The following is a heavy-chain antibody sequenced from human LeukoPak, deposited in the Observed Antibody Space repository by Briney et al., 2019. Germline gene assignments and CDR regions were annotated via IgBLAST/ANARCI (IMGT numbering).Heavy chain of an antibody. Sequence: SETLSLTCTVSGGSISSYYWSWIRQPAGKGLEWIGRIYTRGSTNYNPSLKSRVTMSVDTSKNQFSLKLSSVTAADTAVYYCARGPYYDILTGYSIGTGYFDYWGQGTLVTVSS. J-gene: IGHJ4*02. V-gene: IGHV4-4*07. D-gene: IGHD3-9*01. CDR1: GGSISSYY. CDR3: ARGPYYDILTGYSIGTGYFDY. CDR2: IYTRGST.